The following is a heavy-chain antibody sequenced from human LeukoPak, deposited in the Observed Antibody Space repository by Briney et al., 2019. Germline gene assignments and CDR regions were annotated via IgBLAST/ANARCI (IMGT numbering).Heavy chain of an antibody. CDR2: VSDSGGRT. D-gene: IGHD3-10*01. CDR1: GITLSNYG. V-gene: IGHV3-23*01. J-gene: IGHJ4*02. Sequence: GGSLRLSWAVSGITLSNYGMSWVRQAPGKGLEWDAGVSDSGGRTNYADSVKGRFTISRDNAKNTLYLQMNSLRAEDTAVYFCAKRGVVIRAVIIVGFHKEAYYFDYWGQGALVTVSS. CDR3: AKRGVVIRAVIIVGFHKEAYYFDY.